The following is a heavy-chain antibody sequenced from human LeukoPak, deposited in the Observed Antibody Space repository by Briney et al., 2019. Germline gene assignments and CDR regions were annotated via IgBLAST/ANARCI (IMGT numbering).Heavy chain of an antibody. D-gene: IGHD2-2*01. CDR1: GFIFSNEW. CDR2: IKTKSGGGAT. CDR3: TTDFIVVGIDY. V-gene: IGHV3-15*01. J-gene: IGHJ4*02. Sequence: GGSLRLSCAASGFIFSNEWMIWVRQAPGKGLEWVARIKTKSGGGATDYAAPVKGRFTISRDDSKNTLYLQMNSLKTEDTAVYYCTTDFIVVGIDYWGQGTLVTVSS.